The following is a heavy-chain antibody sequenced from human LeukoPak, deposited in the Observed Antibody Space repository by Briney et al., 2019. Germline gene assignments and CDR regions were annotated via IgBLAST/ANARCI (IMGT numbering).Heavy chain of an antibody. J-gene: IGHJ6*03. CDR3: ASLVVPPSDPYYYYYMDV. CDR1: GFTFSSYW. CDR2: IKQDGSEK. V-gene: IGHV3-7*01. D-gene: IGHD2-2*01. Sequence: GSLGLSCAASGFTFSSYWMSWVRQAPGKGLEWVANIKQDGSEKYYVDSVKGRFTISRDNAKNSLYLQMNSLRAEDTAVYYCASLVVPPSDPYYYYYMDVWGKGTTVTVSS.